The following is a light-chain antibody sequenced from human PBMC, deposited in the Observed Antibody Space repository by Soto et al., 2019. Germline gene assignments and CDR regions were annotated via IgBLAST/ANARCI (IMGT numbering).Light chain of an antibody. J-gene: IGLJ1*01. CDR2: EGS. Sequence: QSVPTQPASVSGSPGQSITISCTGTSSDVGSYNLVSWYQQHPGKAPKLMIYEGSKRPSGVSNRFSGSKSGNTASLTISGLQAEDEADYYCCSYAGTPYVFGTGTKLTVL. CDR3: CSYAGTPYV. CDR1: SSDVGSYNL. V-gene: IGLV2-23*01.